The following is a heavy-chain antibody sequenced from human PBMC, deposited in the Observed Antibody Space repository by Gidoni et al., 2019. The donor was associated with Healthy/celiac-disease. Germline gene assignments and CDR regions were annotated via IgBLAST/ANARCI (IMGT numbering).Heavy chain of an antibody. J-gene: IGHJ6*03. CDR3: ARELLRLEWLYYYYMDV. D-gene: IGHD3-3*01. V-gene: IGHV1-69*01. CDR1: GGTFSSYA. Sequence: QVQLVQSGAEVKKPGSSVKVSCKASGGTFSSYAISWVRQAPGQGLEWMGGIIPIFGTANYAQKFQGRVTITADESTSTAYMELSSLRSEDTAVYYCARELLRLEWLYYYYMDVWGKGTTVTVSS. CDR2: IIPIFGTA.